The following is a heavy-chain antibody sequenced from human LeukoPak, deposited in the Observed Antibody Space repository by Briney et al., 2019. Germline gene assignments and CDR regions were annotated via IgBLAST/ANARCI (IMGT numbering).Heavy chain of an antibody. CDR3: ARDLSLLYYFDY. CDR2: IWYDGSNE. Sequence: GGSLRLSCAASGFTFTNYGMHWVRQAPGKGLEWVAVIWYDGSNEYYADSVKGRFTISRDNSKNTLYLQMNSLRVEDTAVYYCARDLSLLYYFDYWGQGALVTVSS. CDR1: GFTFTNYG. V-gene: IGHV3-33*01. J-gene: IGHJ4*02.